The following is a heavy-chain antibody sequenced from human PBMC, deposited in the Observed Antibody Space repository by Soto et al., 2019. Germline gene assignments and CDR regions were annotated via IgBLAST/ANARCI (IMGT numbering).Heavy chain of an antibody. CDR2: ISGSGGST. V-gene: IGHV3-23*01. D-gene: IGHD3-3*01. J-gene: IGHJ5*01. CDR3: AKEMQFFLMLPRPSRSTRSPYTALLRSEPGGSLRLS. CDR1: GFTFSSYA. Sequence: PGGSLRLSCAASGFTFSSYAMSWVRQSPGKGLEWDSAISGSGGSTYYADSVKGRFTISRDNSKNTLYLQMNSLRAEDTAVYYCAKEMQFFLMLPRPSRSTRSPYTALLRSEPGGSLRLSW.